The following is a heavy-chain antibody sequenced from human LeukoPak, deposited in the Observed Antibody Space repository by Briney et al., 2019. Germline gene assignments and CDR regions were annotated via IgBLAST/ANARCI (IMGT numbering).Heavy chain of an antibody. CDR1: GFTFNTYA. CDR2: ISGSGGSK. Sequence: GGSLRLSCAASGFTFNTYAMSWVRQASGKGLEWVSGISGSGGSKYYADSVKGRFTISRDNSKNTLYVQMNSLRAEDTALYYCAKGRYYYDGSGYSLDYWGQGTLVTVSS. CDR3: AKGRYYYDGSGYSLDY. D-gene: IGHD3-22*01. V-gene: IGHV3-23*01. J-gene: IGHJ4*02.